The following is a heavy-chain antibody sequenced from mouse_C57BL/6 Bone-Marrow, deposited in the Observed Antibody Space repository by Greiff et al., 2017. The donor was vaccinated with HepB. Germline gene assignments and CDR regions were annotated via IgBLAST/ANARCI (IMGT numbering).Heavy chain of an antibody. Sequence: QVQLKESGPELVKPGASVKISCKASGYAFSSSWMNWVKQRPGKGLEWIGRIYPGDGDTNYNGKFKGKATLTADKSSITAYMQLSSLTSEDSAVYFCARSYYSNGFDYWGQGTTLTVSS. D-gene: IGHD2-5*01. CDR3: ARSYYSNGFDY. CDR2: IYPGDGDT. J-gene: IGHJ2*01. V-gene: IGHV1-82*01. CDR1: GYAFSSSW.